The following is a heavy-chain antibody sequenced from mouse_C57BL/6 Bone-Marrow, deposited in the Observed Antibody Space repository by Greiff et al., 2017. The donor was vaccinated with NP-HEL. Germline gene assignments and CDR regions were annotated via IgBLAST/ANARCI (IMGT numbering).Heavy chain of an antibody. Sequence: DVQLQESGPGLVKPSQSLSLTCSVTGYSITSGYYWNWIRQFPGNKLEWMGYISYDGSNNYNPSLKNRISITRDTSKNQFFLKLNSVTTEDTATYYCAREGDDGYYNYWGQGTTLTVSS. CDR2: ISYDGSN. D-gene: IGHD2-3*01. CDR3: AREGDDGYYNY. J-gene: IGHJ2*01. V-gene: IGHV3-6*01. CDR1: GYSITSGYY.